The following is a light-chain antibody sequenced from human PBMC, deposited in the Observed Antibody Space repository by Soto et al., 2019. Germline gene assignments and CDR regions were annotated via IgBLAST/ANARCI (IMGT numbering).Light chain of an antibody. V-gene: IGKV1-5*03. CDR3: QQYNSVSLLT. J-gene: IGKJ4*01. Sequence: DIQMTQPPSTLSASVGDRVTITCRASQSISSLLAWYQQKPGKAPKLLIYKASTLESGVPSRFSGSGSGTEFTLTISSLQPDDFATYYCQQYNSVSLLTFGGGTKVDIK. CDR2: KAS. CDR1: QSISSL.